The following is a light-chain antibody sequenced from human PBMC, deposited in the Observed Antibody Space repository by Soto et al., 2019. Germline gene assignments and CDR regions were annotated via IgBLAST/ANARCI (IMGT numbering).Light chain of an antibody. CDR1: QSVSSSY. V-gene: IGKV3-20*01. CDR3: QQYGSSPFT. J-gene: IGKJ3*01. CDR2: GAS. Sequence: EIVLTQSPGTLSLSPGERATLSCGASQSVSSSYLAWYQQKPGQAPRLLIYGASIRATGIPDRFSGRGSGTDFTLTISRLEPEDFAVYYCQQYGSSPFTFGPGTKVDIK.